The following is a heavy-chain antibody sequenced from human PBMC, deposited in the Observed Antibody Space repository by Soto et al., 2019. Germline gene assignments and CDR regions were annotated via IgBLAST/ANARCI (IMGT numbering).Heavy chain of an antibody. V-gene: IGHV6-1*01. CDR3: ARDRGLVLWFGELLYSHYGMDV. Sequence: SQTLSLTCAISGDSVSSNSAAWNWIRQSPSRGLEWLGRTYYRSKWYNDYAVSVKSRITINPDTSKNQFSLQLNSVTPEDTAVYYCARDRGLVLWFGELLYSHYGMDVWGQGTTVTVSS. J-gene: IGHJ6*02. CDR2: TYYRSKWYN. CDR1: GDSVSSNSAA. D-gene: IGHD3-10*01.